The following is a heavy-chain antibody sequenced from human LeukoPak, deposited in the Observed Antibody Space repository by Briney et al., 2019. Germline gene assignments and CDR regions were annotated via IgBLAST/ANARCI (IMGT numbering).Heavy chain of an antibody. CDR2: INPSGGST. D-gene: IGHD1-26*01. CDR3: ARRDGSGTLLY. CDR1: ESIFTNLL. J-gene: IGHJ4*02. Sequence: ASVKVSCKASESIFTNLLIHWVRQAPGQGLEWMGIINPSGGSTSYAQKFQGRVTMTGDTSTSTVYMELSSLRSEDTAVYYCARRDGSGTLLYWGQGTLVTVSS. V-gene: IGHV1-46*01.